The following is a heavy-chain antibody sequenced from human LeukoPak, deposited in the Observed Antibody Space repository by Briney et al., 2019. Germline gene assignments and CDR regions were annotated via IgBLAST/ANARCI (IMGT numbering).Heavy chain of an antibody. V-gene: IGHV4-34*01. CDR1: GGSLSGYY. Sequence: SETLSLTCAVYGGSLSGYYWSWIRQPPGKGLEWIGEINHSGSTNYNPSLKSRVTISVDTSKNQFSLKLSSVTAADTAVYYCARGRHEFDYWGQGTLVTVSS. CDR2: INHSGST. CDR3: ARGRHEFDY. J-gene: IGHJ4*02.